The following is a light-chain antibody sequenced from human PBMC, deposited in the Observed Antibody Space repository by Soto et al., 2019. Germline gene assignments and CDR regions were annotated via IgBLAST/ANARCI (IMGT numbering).Light chain of an antibody. V-gene: IGKV3-15*01. Sequence: EIVMTQSPATLSVSPGERATLSCRASQSISNNLAWYQHKPGQAPRLLIYGASTRATGIPAKFSGSGSGTEFTVTISSLQSEDCAVYYWQQYNGFPWTFGQGTKVELK. CDR1: QSISNN. CDR2: GAS. J-gene: IGKJ1*01. CDR3: QQYNGFPWT.